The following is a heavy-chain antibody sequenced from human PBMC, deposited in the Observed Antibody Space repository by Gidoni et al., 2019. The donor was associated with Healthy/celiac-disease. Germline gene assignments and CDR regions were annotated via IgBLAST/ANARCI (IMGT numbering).Heavy chain of an antibody. CDR2: IYSGGST. V-gene: IGHV3-53*02. Sequence: VQLVETGGGLIQPGGSLRLSCAAPGFTVSSNYMSWVRQAPGKGREWVSVIYSGGSTYYADSVKGRFTISRDNSKNTLYLQMNSLRAEDSAVYYCARTGRLGAFDIWGQGTMVTVSS. J-gene: IGHJ3*02. CDR1: GFTVSSNY. D-gene: IGHD3-16*01. CDR3: ARTGRLGAFDI.